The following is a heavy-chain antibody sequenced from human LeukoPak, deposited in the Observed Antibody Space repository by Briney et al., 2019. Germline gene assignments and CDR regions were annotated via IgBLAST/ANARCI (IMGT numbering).Heavy chain of an antibody. D-gene: IGHD2-15*01. CDR1: GYTFTTSG. J-gene: IGHJ5*02. Sequence: ASVKVSCKASGYTFTTSGINWVRQAPGQGLERMGCINVYNGNTNYAQKFQGRVTMTRDTSISTAYMELSRLRSDDTAVYYCARTDIVVVVAPNWFDPWGQGTLVTVSS. V-gene: IGHV1-18*01. CDR3: ARTDIVVVVAPNWFDP. CDR2: INVYNGNT.